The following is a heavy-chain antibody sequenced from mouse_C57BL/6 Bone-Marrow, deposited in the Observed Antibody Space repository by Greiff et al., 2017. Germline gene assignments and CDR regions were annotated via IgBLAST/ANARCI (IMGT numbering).Heavy chain of an antibody. CDR2: ISRGGSYT. Sequence: EVKVVESGGDLVKPGGSLKLSCAASGFTFSSYCMSWVRQTPDKRLEWVATISRGGSYTYYPDSVKGRFTISRDNSKNTLYLQMSSLKSEDTAMYYCARPNYYYGSSYLDYWGQGTTLTVSS. CDR1: GFTFSSYC. J-gene: IGHJ2*01. D-gene: IGHD1-1*01. CDR3: ARPNYYYGSSYLDY. V-gene: IGHV5-6*01.